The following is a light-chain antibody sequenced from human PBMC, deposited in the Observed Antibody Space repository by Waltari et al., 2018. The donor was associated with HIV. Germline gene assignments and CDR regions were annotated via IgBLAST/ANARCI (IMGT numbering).Light chain of an antibody. CDR3: AAWNDKLSAYV. J-gene: IGLJ1*01. CDR2: RNN. Sequence: QSVLTQPPSASGTPGQRVTISCSGSSSHLGRNYLYLYQQLPGTAPKLLIYRNNQRPSGVPDRFSGSKSGTSASLAISGLRSEDEADYYCAAWNDKLSAYVFGTGTKVTV. CDR1: SSHLGRNY. V-gene: IGLV1-47*01.